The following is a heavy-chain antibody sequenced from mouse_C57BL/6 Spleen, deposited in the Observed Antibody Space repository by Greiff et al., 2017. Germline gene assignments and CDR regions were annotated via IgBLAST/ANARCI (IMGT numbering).Heavy chain of an antibody. Sequence: QVQLQQPGAELVKPGASVKMSCKASGYTFTSYWITWVKQRPGQGLEWIGDIYPGSGSTNYNEKFKSKATLTVDTSSSTAYMQLSSLTSEDSAVYYCARKITTVVATDGYFDVWGTGTTVTVSS. CDR1: GYTFTSYW. D-gene: IGHD1-1*01. V-gene: IGHV1-55*01. CDR3: ARKITTVVATDGYFDV. J-gene: IGHJ1*03. CDR2: IYPGSGST.